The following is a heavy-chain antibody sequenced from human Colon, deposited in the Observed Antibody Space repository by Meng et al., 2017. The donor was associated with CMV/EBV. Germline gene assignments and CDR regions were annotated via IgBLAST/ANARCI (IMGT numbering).Heavy chain of an antibody. CDR3: AKIRKGGYCTGGSCFDT. Sequence: GGSLRLSCAASGFTFSSYGMHWVRQAPGKRLEWVAFIRYDGSNKYYADSVKGRFTISRDNSKNTVFLQMSSLRADDTGIYYCAKIRKGGYCTGGSCFDTWGQGTQVTVSS. D-gene: IGHD2-8*02. CDR2: IRYDGSNK. J-gene: IGHJ5*02. V-gene: IGHV3-30*02. CDR1: GFTFSSYG.